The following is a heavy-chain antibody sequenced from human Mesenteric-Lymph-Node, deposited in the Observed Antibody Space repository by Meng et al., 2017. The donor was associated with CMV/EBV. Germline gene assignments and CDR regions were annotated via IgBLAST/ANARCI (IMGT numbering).Heavy chain of an antibody. CDR2: IWYDATKK. J-gene: IGHJ4*02. D-gene: IGHD5-18*01. V-gene: IGHV3-33*06. CDR3: AKDISRGYTYGYSDY. Sequence: GESLKISCAASGFTYSTYGMHWVRQAPGKGLEWVAVIWYDATKKYYADSVKGRFTISRDNSKNMLYMQMNSLRAEDTAVYYCAKDISRGYTYGYSDYWGQGTLVTVSS. CDR1: GFTYSTYG.